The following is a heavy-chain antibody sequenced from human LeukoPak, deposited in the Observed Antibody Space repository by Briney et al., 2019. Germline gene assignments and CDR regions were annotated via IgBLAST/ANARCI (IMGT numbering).Heavy chain of an antibody. V-gene: IGHV1-69*05. Sequence: SVKVSCTASGGTFSSYGISWVRQAPGQGREWMGGIIPIFRTANYAQKFQGRVTITTDESTSTAYMELSSLRSEDTAVYYCARGGDIVVVPAAIGGQAFDIWGQGTMVTVSS. J-gene: IGHJ3*02. CDR2: IIPIFRTA. D-gene: IGHD2-2*01. CDR3: ARGGDIVVVPAAIGGQAFDI. CDR1: GGTFSSYG.